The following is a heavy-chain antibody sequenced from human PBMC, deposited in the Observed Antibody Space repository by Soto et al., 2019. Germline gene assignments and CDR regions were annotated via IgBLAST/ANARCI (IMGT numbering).Heavy chain of an antibody. Sequence: EVQLVESGGDLVQPGGSLRLSCAASGFTFSTFSMNWVRQAPGKGLEWISYISVSSSTIHYADSVKGRFTISRDNAKSSLYLPMDSLRDEDTAVYYWARDGATTGHWDYWGQGTLVTVSS. CDR2: ISVSSSTI. J-gene: IGHJ4*02. CDR1: GFTFSTFS. V-gene: IGHV3-48*02. CDR3: ARDGATTGHWDY. D-gene: IGHD1-26*01.